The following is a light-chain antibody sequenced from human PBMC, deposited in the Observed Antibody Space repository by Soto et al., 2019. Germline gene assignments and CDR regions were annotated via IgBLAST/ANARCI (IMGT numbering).Light chain of an antibody. Sequence: EIVLTQSPATLSLSPGERATLSCRASQSVSSYLVWYQQKPGQAPRLLIYGAPSRATGIPDRFSGSGSGTDFTLTISRLEPEDFAVYYCQQYGSSPLWTFGQGTKVDIK. J-gene: IGKJ1*01. CDR1: QSVSSY. CDR2: GAP. CDR3: QQYGSSPLWT. V-gene: IGKV3-20*01.